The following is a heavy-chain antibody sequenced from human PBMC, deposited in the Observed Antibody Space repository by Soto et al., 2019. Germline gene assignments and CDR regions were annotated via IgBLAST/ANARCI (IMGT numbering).Heavy chain of an antibody. CDR2: MNPNSGNT. CDR1: GYTFTSYD. CDR3: XXXXXXXXXXXXXXXXXXMDV. J-gene: IGHJ6*04. V-gene: IGHV1-8*01. Sequence: QVQLVQSGAEVKKPGASVKVSCKASGYTFTSYDXNXVXXXXGQGLEWMGWMNPNSGNTGYAQKFQGRVTXXXXXXXXXXXXXXXXXXXXXXXXXXXXXXXXXXXXXXXXXXXXXMDVWGKGTTVTVSS.